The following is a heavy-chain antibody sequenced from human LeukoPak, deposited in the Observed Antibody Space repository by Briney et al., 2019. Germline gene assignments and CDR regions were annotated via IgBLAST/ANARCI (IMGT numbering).Heavy chain of an antibody. CDR3: ARDEIVATTKANYYYYMDV. J-gene: IGHJ6*03. CDR2: IKQDGSEK. Sequence: PGGSLRLSCAASGFTFSSYWMSWVRQAPGKGLEWVASIKQDGSEKYYVDSVKGRFTISRDNAKNSLYLQMNSLRAEDTAVYYCARDEIVATTKANYYYYMDVWGKGTTVTISS. D-gene: IGHD5-12*01. CDR1: GFTFSSYW. V-gene: IGHV3-7*01.